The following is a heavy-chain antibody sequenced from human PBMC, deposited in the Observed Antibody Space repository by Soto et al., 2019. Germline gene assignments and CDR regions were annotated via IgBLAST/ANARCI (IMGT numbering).Heavy chain of an antibody. CDR1: GYTFTGYY. CDR2: INPNSGGT. Sequence: ASVKVSCKASGYTFTGYYMHWVRQAPGQGLEWMGWINPNSGGTNCAQKFQGWVTMTRDTSISTAYMELSRLRSDDTAVYYCARDRRVSYSSSWYYYHYGMDVWGQGTTVTVSS. J-gene: IGHJ6*02. CDR3: ARDRRVSYSSSWYYYHYGMDV. D-gene: IGHD6-13*01. V-gene: IGHV1-2*04.